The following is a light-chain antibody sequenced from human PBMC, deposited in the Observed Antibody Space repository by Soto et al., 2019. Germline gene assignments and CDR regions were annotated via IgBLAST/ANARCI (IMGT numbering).Light chain of an antibody. CDR3: SSYTSSSALPVV. V-gene: IGLV2-14*01. Sequence: QSALTQPASVSGSPGQSITISCTGTSSDVGGYNYVSWYQQHPGKAPKLMIYDVSNRPSGVSNRFSGSKSGNTASLTISGRQAEDEDDYYCSSYTSSSALPVVFGEGTKLTVL. CDR1: SSDVGGYNY. CDR2: DVS. J-gene: IGLJ2*01.